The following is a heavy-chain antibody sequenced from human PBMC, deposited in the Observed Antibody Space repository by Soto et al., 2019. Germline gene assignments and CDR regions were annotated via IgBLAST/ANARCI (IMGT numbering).Heavy chain of an antibody. CDR1: GGTFSSYA. Sequence: QVQLVQSGAEVKKPGSSVKVSCXASGGTFSSYAISWVRQAPGQGLEWMGGIIPIFGTANYAQKFQGRVTITADESTTTAYMELSSLRSEDTAVYYXXRXXXXXXXXXXXXXXXDPWGQGTLVTVSS. J-gene: IGHJ5*02. V-gene: IGHV1-69*12. CDR2: IIPIFGTA. CDR3: XRXXXXXXXXXXXXXXXDP.